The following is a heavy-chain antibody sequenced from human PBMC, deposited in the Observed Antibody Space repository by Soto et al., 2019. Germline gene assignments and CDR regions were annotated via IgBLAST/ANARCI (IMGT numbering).Heavy chain of an antibody. Sequence: GSLRLSCAASGFTFSSYSMNWVRQAPGKGLEWVSSISSSSSYIYYADSVKGRFTISRDNAKNSLYLQMNSLRAEDTAVYYCAREAVAGSDAFDIWGQGTMVTVSS. V-gene: IGHV3-21*01. J-gene: IGHJ3*02. CDR3: AREAVAGSDAFDI. D-gene: IGHD6-19*01. CDR1: GFTFSSYS. CDR2: ISSSSSYI.